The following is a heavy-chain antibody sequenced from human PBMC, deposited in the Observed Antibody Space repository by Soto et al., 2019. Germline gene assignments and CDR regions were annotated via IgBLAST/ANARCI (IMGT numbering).Heavy chain of an antibody. V-gene: IGHV3-48*01. Sequence: PGGFKIFSCAAGCFSFNSYIMNGVRQAQGKGLEWVSYISSSSSTIYYADSVKGRFTISRDNAKNSLYLQMNSLRAEDTAVYYCARDIGRPAAYIYWGQGT. CDR1: CFSFNSYI. J-gene: IGHJ4*02. CDR3: ARDIGRPAAYIY. D-gene: IGHD6-13*01. CDR2: ISSSSSTI.